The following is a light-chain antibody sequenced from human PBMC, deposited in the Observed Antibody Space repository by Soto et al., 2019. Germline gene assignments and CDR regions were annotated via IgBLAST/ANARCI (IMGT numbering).Light chain of an antibody. CDR3: QQFYDLPIT. CDR1: QDISDV. J-gene: IGKJ5*01. CDR2: DAS. V-gene: IGKV1-33*01. Sequence: DIQMNQSPSALSASVGDRVTITCQASQDISDVLNWYQQQPGKAPKVLIYDASKLQTGVPSRFSGRGSGKDFTFTISSLQPDDSGTYYCQQFYDLPITFGQGTRLEIK.